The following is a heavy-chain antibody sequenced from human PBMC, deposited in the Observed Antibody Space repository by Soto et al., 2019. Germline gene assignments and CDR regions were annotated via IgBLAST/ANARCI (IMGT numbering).Heavy chain of an antibody. D-gene: IGHD6-6*01. Sequence: FTFNSYWMHWVRQAPGKGLVWVSRINSDESITDYADSVKGRFTISRDNAKNMLYLQMNSLRAEDTAVYYCARDFGPTIAARVPFDYWGQGILVTVSS. CDR3: ARDFGPTIAARVPFDY. CDR2: INSDESIT. J-gene: IGHJ4*02. CDR1: FTFNSYW. V-gene: IGHV3-74*01.